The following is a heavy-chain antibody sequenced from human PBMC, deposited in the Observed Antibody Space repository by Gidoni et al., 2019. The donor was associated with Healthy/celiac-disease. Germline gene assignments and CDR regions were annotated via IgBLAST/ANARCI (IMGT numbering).Heavy chain of an antibody. CDR2: ISYDGSNK. CDR1: GFTFSSYA. J-gene: IGHJ4*02. Sequence: QVQLVESGGGVVQPGRSLRLSCAASGFTFSSYAMHWVRQAPGKGLEWVAVISYDGSNKYYADSVKGRFTISRDNSKNTLYLQMNSLRAEDTAVYYCAREAISSGYGGDYYFDYWGQGTLVTVSS. D-gene: IGHD3-22*01. CDR3: AREAISSGYGGDYYFDY. V-gene: IGHV3-30-3*01.